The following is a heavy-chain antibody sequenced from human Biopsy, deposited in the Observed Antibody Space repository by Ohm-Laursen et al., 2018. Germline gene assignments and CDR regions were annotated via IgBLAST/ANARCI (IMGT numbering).Heavy chain of an antibody. D-gene: IGHD5-12*01. Sequence: SETLSLTCAVSGYSVTNDYYWGWIRQTPGKGLEWIGNIYYDGFTFYNPPLKSRVAMSVDTSKNQFSLSLTSVTAADTAVYYCARVAGGYAYYYGMDVWGQGTTVMVSS. CDR1: GYSVTNDYY. CDR3: ARVAGGYAYYYGMDV. CDR2: IYYDGFT. V-gene: IGHV4-38-2*01. J-gene: IGHJ6*02.